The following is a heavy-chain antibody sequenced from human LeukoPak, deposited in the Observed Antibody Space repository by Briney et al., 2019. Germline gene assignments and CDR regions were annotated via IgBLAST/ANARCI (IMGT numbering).Heavy chain of an antibody. CDR3: ARQAIAGATGSWFDP. V-gene: IGHV4-39*01. CDR1: GGSISSSNYY. Sequence: SETLSLTCTVSGGSISSSNYYWGWIRQPPGNGLEWIGSMYYTGSTNYNPSLESRVTISVDTSKHQFSLKLTSVTAADTAVYYRARQAIAGATGSWFDPWGQGTLVTVSS. D-gene: IGHD1-26*01. J-gene: IGHJ5*02. CDR2: MYYTGST.